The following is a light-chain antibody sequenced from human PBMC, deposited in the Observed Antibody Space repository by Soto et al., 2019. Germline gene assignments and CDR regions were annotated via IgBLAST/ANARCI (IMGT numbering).Light chain of an antibody. Sequence: DIVMTQTPLSLPVTLGQPASISCRSSQSLLHSDGNTYLSWLQQRPVQPPRVLIYKISHRISGVPDRFSGSGAGTYFTLKISRVEAEDVGVYYCLQATQLRTFGQGTKLEI. CDR3: LQATQLRT. CDR2: KIS. V-gene: IGKV2-24*01. CDR1: QSLLHSDGNTY. J-gene: IGKJ2*02.